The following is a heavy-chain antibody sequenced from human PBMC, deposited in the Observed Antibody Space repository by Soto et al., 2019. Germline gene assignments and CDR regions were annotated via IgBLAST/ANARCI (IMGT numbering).Heavy chain of an antibody. D-gene: IGHD1-26*01. CDR1: GYTFTNYA. J-gene: IGHJ2*01. CDR2: INAGNGNT. Sequence: GASVKVSCKASGYTFTNYAMHWVRQAPGQRLEWIGWINAGNGNTKYSQKFQGRVTITRDTSASTAYMELSSLRSEDTAVYYCARGGSLYWYFDLWGRGTLVTVSS. V-gene: IGHV1-3*01. CDR3: ARGGSLYWYFDL.